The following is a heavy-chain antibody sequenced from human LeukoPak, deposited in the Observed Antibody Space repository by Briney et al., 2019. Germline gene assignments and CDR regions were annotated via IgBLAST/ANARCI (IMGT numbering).Heavy chain of an antibody. J-gene: IGHJ4*02. V-gene: IGHV3-23*01. CDR2: ITSSGGST. Sequence: GGSLRLSCAASGFTFSSYAMSWVRQAPGKGLEWVSIITSSGGSTNYADSVKGRFTISRDNSKNTLYLQMNSLKPDDTAVYYCATDVTGGAISFWGQGALVTVSS. D-gene: IGHD1-14*01. CDR1: GFTFSSYA. CDR3: ATDVTGGAISF.